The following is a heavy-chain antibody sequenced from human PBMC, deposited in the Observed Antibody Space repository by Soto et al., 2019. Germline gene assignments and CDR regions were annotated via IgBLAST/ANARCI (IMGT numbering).Heavy chain of an antibody. D-gene: IGHD6-19*01. J-gene: IGHJ4*02. V-gene: IGHV2-70*11. CDR1: GFSLRTSGMC. CDR3: ARTTIAVASMDY. Sequence: GPTLVNPTQTLPLTCTFSGFSLRTSGMCVGWIRQPPGKALEWLARIDWDDDKYYSTSLKTRLTISKDTSKNQVVLTMTNMDPVDTATYYCARTTIAVASMDYWGQGTLVTVSS. CDR2: IDWDDDK.